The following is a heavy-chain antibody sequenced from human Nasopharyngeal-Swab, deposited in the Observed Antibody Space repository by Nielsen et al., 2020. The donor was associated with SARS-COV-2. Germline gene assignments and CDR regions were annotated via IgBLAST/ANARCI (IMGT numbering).Heavy chain of an antibody. D-gene: IGHD6-19*01. Sequence: SQTLSLTCAVYGGSFSGYYWSWIRQPPGKGLEWIGEINHSGSTNYNPSLKSRVTISVDTSKNQFSLKLSSVTAADTAVYYCAREYSSGWYYAFDIWGQGTMVTVSS. CDR3: AREYSSGWYYAFDI. V-gene: IGHV4-34*01. J-gene: IGHJ3*02. CDR1: GGSFSGYY. CDR2: INHSGST.